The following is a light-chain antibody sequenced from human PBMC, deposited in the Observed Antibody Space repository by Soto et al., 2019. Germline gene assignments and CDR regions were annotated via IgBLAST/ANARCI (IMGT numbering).Light chain of an antibody. J-gene: IGKJ2*01. CDR1: QSITTY. V-gene: IGKV3-11*01. CDR2: DAS. Sequence: EIVLTQSPATLSLSPGERATLSCRASQSITTYLAWFQHKPGQAPRLLIYDASNTATGIPVRFSGSGSGTDFTLTINSLEPEDFAVYYCQEGSNWPPAFTFGQGTKLEIK. CDR3: QEGSNWPPAFT.